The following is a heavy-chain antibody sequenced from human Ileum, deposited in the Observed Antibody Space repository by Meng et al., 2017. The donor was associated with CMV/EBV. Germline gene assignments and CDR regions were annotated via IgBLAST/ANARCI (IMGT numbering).Heavy chain of an antibody. J-gene: IGHJ4*02. CDR3: AQGEDSSGFNYFDY. CDR1: GDSISSSY. Sequence: GSLRLSCTVSGDSISSSYWSWIRQPPGKGLEWIGYIYYSGSTNYNPSLKNRVSISVDTSKNQFSLNLYSVTAADTAVYYCAQGEDSSGFNYFDYWGQGTLVTVSS. V-gene: IGHV4-59*01. CDR2: IYYSGST. D-gene: IGHD3-22*01.